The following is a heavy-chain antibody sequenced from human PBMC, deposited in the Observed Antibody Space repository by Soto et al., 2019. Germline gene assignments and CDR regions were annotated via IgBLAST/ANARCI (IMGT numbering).Heavy chain of an antibody. CDR2: IYHSGST. J-gene: IGHJ5*02. D-gene: IGHD2-15*01. V-gene: IGHV4-38-2*01. CDR1: GYSISSGYY. Sequence: PSETLSLTCAVSGYSISSGYYWGWIRQPPGKGLEWIGSIYHSGSTYYNPSLKSRVTISVDTSKSQFSLKLSSVTAADTAVYYCARTKREAATPRGWLDPSGQGTLPTVST. CDR3: ARTKREAATPRGWLDP.